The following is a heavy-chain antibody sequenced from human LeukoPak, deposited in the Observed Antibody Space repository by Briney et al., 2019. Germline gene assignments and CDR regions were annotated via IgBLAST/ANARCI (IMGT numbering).Heavy chain of an antibody. J-gene: IGHJ6*02. V-gene: IGHV1-2*02. CDR1: GYTFTDYY. D-gene: IGHD6-13*01. Sequence: ASVKVSCKASGYTFTDYYMHWVRQAPGQGLEWMGWINPNSGGTNYAQKFQGRVTMTTDTSISTAYMEVSRLRSDDTAVYYCARVRIGQQLDKYYFYAMDVWGQGTTVTVSS. CDR2: INPNSGGT. CDR3: ARVRIGQQLDKYYFYAMDV.